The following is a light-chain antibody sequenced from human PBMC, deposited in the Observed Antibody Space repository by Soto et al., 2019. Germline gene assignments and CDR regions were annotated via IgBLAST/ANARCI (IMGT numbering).Light chain of an antibody. Sequence: EILLRQCPATLSLCPGEGATLACRASQSVSSDFAWYQQKPGQAPRRLIYGASSRATGIPARFSGSGSGTEFTLTISSLQSDDFAVDYCQQYNNWPPTFGPGTKVDI. J-gene: IGKJ3*01. CDR3: QQYNNWPPT. CDR1: QSVSSD. CDR2: GAS. V-gene: IGKV3-15*01.